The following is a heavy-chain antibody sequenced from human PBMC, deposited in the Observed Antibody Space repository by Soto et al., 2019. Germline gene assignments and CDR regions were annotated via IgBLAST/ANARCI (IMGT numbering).Heavy chain of an antibody. CDR1: GFPFSSYW. CDR2: IKYDGTIT. V-gene: IGHV3-74*01. J-gene: IGHJ6*03. CDR3: VRGAKGGYYVDV. Sequence: EVQLVESGGGSVQPGESLRLSCAASGFPFSSYWIHWFRQAPGKGLVWVSRIKYDGTITNYADSLKGRLTISRDNAENTVYLQMTSLRVGDTAVYYCVRGAKGGYYVDVWGKGTTVTVSS. D-gene: IGHD6-13*01.